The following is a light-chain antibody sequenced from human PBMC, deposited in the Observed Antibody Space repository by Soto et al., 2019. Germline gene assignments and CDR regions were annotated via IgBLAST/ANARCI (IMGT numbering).Light chain of an antibody. CDR3: QQYNYWPVT. V-gene: IGKV1-5*03. CDR1: QSISSW. CDR2: KAS. Sequence: DIQMTQSPSTLSASVGYRVTITCRASQSISSWLAWYQQKPGKAPKLLIYKASSLESGVPSRFSGSGSGTEFTLTISSLQSEDFAVYYCQQYNYWPVTFGQGTKVDIK. J-gene: IGKJ1*01.